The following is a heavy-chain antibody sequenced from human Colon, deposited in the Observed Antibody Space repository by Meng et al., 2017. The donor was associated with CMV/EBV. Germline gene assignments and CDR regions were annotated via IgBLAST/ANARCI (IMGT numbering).Heavy chain of an antibody. CDR1: GFTFRNYT. CDR2: ITDSGGDT. V-gene: IGHV3-23*01. Sequence: GEAPKISCGGSGFTFRNYTMSWVRQAPGKGLEWVSAITDSGGDTYHADSVKGRFTISRDNSGNTLYLQMNSLRVDDTAVYYCAREVGPFDDFDMWGQGTMVTVSS. J-gene: IGHJ3*02. D-gene: IGHD3-10*01. CDR3: AREVGPFDDFDM.